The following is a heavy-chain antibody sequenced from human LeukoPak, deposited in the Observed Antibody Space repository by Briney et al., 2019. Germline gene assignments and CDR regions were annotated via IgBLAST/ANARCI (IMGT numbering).Heavy chain of an antibody. Sequence: GGSLRLSCTVSGFTVSSNSMSWVRQAPGKGLEWVSFIYSDNTHYSDSVKGRFTISRDNSKNTLYLQMNSLRAEDTAVYYCAREGYSYGYDYWGQGTLVTVSS. D-gene: IGHD5-18*01. J-gene: IGHJ4*02. CDR1: GFTVSSNS. V-gene: IGHV3-53*01. CDR2: IYSDNT. CDR3: AREGYSYGYDY.